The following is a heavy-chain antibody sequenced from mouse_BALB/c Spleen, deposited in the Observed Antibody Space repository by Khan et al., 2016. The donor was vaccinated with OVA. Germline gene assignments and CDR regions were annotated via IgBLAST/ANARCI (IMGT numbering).Heavy chain of an antibody. CDR2: INSNGGST. CDR3: ARMARTIN. Sequence: DVHLVESGGGLVQPGGSLKLSCAASGFTFSSYGMSWVRQTPDKRLELVATINSNGGSTYYPDSVKGRFTISSDNAKNTLYLQMSSLKSEDTAIYYCARMARTINWGQGTTLTVSS. CDR1: GFTFSSYG. V-gene: IGHV5-6-3*01. J-gene: IGHJ2*01.